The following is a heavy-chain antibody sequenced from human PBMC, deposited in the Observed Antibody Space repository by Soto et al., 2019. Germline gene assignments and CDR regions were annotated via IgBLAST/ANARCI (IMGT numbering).Heavy chain of an antibody. CDR2: VYSSGST. CDR1: GASIAGYY. Sequence: QVQLQESGPGLLKPSETLSLTCTISGASIAGYYLSWIRQSPGKGLEWIGYVYSSGSTNYNPSLQILVAMSIDTCKRQSTLKLYSVPAAHTARYYCARHWWSSCSYLVFHSWGQGTLVTVSS. D-gene: IGHD2-15*01. V-gene: IGHV4-59*08. J-gene: IGHJ4*02. CDR3: ARHWWSSCSYLVFHS.